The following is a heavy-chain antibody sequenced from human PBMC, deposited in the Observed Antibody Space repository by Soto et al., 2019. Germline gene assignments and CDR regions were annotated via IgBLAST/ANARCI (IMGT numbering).Heavy chain of an antibody. J-gene: IGHJ4*02. CDR2: INAGNGNT. D-gene: IGHD5-12*01. Sequence: ASVKVSCKASGYTFTSYAMLWVRQAPGQRLEWMGWINAGNGNTKYSQKFQGRVTITRDTSASTAYMELSSLRSEDTAVYYCASSTVVATIPPSFDYWGQGTLVTVSS. CDR1: GYTFTSYA. V-gene: IGHV1-3*01. CDR3: ASSTVVATIPPSFDY.